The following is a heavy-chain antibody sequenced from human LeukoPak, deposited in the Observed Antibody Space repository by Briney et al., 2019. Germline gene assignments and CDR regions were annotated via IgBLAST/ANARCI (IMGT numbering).Heavy chain of an antibody. CDR1: GFTFSSYG. J-gene: IGHJ4*02. CDR2: IWYDGSNK. Sequence: PGRSLRLSCAASGFTFSSYGMHWVRQAPGKGLEWVAVIWYDGSNKYYADSVKGRFTISRDNSKNTLYLQMNSLRAEDTAVYYCARGGRPWYYDSSGYYQREFDYWGQGTLVTVSS. V-gene: IGHV3-33*01. D-gene: IGHD3-22*01. CDR3: ARGGRPWYYDSSGYYQREFDY.